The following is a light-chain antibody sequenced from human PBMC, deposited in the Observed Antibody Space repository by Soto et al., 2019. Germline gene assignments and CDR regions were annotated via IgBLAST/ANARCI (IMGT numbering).Light chain of an antibody. V-gene: IGKV3-11*01. CDR1: QSVSSY. CDR3: QQRSSWWT. J-gene: IGKJ1*01. CDR2: DAS. Sequence: EIVLTQSPATLSLSPGERATLSCRASQSVSSYLAWYQQKPGQAPRLLIYDASNRATGIPARFSGSGSGTDFTLTISRLEPEDFAVYYWQQRSSWWTFGQGTKVEIK.